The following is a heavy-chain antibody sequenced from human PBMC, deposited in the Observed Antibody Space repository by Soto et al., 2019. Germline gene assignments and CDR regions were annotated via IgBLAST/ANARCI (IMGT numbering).Heavy chain of an antibody. J-gene: IGHJ4*02. CDR3: ARGRKYYDSWSGYSRPRYYFSY. V-gene: IGHV4-34*01. Sequence: PSETLSLTCAVYGGSFSGYCWSWIRQPPGKGLEWIGEINHSGRTNYNPSLKSRVTISVDTSKSQFSLKLSSVTAADAGVYYCARGRKYYDSWSGYSRPRYYFSYWGQGTLVTVS. CDR1: GGSFSGYC. D-gene: IGHD3-3*01. CDR2: INHSGRT.